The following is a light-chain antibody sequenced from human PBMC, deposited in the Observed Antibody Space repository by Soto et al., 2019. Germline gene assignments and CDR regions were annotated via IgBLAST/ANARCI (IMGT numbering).Light chain of an antibody. J-gene: IGKJ4*01. Sequence: EIVLTQSPATLSLSPGERATLSCRASQSVRNYFILYQQKPGLAPRLLIYVTSTRATGIPARFSGSGSGKDYTLTISSLEPEDFAVYYCQKRSSWPLTFGGGTKVEIK. V-gene: IGKV3-11*01. CDR2: VTS. CDR1: QSVRNY. CDR3: QKRSSWPLT.